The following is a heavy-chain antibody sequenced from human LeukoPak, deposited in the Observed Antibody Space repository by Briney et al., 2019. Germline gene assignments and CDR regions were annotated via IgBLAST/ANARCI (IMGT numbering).Heavy chain of an antibody. CDR3: ARGAAPDW. V-gene: IGHV3-23*01. CDR2: IFPSGGEI. D-gene: IGHD6-6*01. Sequence: GGSLRLSCAASGFTFSTFAMIWVRQPPGKGLEWVSSIFPSGGEIHYADSVRGRFTISRDNSKSTLSLQMNSLRAEDTAVYYCARGAAPDWWGQGTLVTVSS. CDR1: GFTFSTFA. J-gene: IGHJ4*02.